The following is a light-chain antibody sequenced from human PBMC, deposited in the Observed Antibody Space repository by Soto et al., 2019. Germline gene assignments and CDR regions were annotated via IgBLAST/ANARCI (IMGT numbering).Light chain of an antibody. V-gene: IGLV2-18*02. J-gene: IGLJ1*01. Sequence: QSALTQPPSVSGSPGQSVTISCTGTSSDIGAYNRVSWYQQSPGAAPRLMICDVNNRPSGVPERFSGSKSGNTASLTIFGLQAEDEADYYCNSFTPSDTYVFGTGTKLTVL. CDR2: DVN. CDR3: NSFTPSDTYV. CDR1: SSDIGAYNR.